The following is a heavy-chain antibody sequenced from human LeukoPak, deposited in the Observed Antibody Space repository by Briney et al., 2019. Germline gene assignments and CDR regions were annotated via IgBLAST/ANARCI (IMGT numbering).Heavy chain of an antibody. CDR1: SGSINNYY. Sequence: SETLSLTCTVSSGSINNYYWSWIRQPPGKGLEWIGHIYYSGSNKNNPSLKSRVTMTVDTSKNQFSLKLTSVTAADTAMYFCARFGSYFEYWGQGILVTVSS. CDR2: IYYSGSN. J-gene: IGHJ4*02. D-gene: IGHD3-10*01. V-gene: IGHV4-59*12. CDR3: ARFGSYFEY.